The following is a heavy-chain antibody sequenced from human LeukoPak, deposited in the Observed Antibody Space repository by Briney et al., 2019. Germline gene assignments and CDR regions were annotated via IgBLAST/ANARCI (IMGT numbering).Heavy chain of an antibody. Sequence: ASVKVSCKASGYTFTSYGISWVRQAPGQGLERMGWISAYNGNTNYAQKLQGRVTMTTDTSTSTAYMELRSLRSDDTAVYYCARGGELLYSYGTSLYYFDYWGQGTLVTVSS. V-gene: IGHV1-18*01. CDR1: GYTFTSYG. CDR3: ARGGELLYSYGTSLYYFDY. CDR2: ISAYNGNT. D-gene: IGHD5-18*01. J-gene: IGHJ4*02.